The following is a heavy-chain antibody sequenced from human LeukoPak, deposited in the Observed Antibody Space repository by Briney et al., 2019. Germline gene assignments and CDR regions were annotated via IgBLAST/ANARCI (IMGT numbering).Heavy chain of an antibody. D-gene: IGHD1-26*01. J-gene: IGHJ4*02. CDR1: GYTFTSYG. Sequence: GASVKVSCKASGYTFTSYGISWVRQAPGQGLEWMGWINTNTGNPTYAQGFTGRFVFSLDTSVSTAYLQISSLKAEDTAVYYCARSSGSWTLDFDYWGQGTLVTVSS. V-gene: IGHV7-4-1*02. CDR2: INTNTGNP. CDR3: ARSSGSWTLDFDY.